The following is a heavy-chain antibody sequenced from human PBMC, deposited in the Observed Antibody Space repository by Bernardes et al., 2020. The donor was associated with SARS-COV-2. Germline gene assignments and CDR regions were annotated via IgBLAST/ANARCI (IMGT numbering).Heavy chain of an antibody. D-gene: IGHD1-26*01. CDR3: ARDMGGPFDF. Sequence: TLSLTCTVSGGSISTYYWSWIRQPPGKGLEWIGYLYYSGSSNYNPSLKSRVTISVDTSKNQFSLKLTSVTAADTAVYYCARDMGGPFDFWGQGTLVTVSS. CDR2: LYYSGSS. J-gene: IGHJ4*02. V-gene: IGHV4-59*01. CDR1: GGSISTYY.